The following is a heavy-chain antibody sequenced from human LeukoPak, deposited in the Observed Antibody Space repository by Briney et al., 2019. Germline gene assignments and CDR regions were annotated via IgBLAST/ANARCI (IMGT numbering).Heavy chain of an antibody. CDR1: GFTLSRYW. Sequence: GGSLRLSCAASGFTLSRYWMTWVRQAPGKGLVWVAYIKQDGSEKYYMDSVKGRFTISRDNAKNSLYLQMNSLRAEDTAVYYCAGHYDSSGYRVDVFDIWGQGTMVTVSS. J-gene: IGHJ3*02. CDR2: IKQDGSEK. V-gene: IGHV3-7*01. D-gene: IGHD3-22*01. CDR3: AGHYDSSGYRVDVFDI.